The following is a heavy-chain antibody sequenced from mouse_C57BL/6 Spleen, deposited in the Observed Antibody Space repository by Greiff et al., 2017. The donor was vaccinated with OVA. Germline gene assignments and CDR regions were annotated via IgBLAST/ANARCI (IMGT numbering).Heavy chain of an antibody. J-gene: IGHJ4*01. CDR2: IFPGSGCT. Sequence: ESGAELMKPGASVKLSCKATGYTFTGYWIEWVKQRPGHGLEWIGEIFPGSGCTNYNEKFKGKATFTADTSSNTAYMQISGVTTEDSAIYYYARGESYAMDYWGQGTSVTVSS. D-gene: IGHD6-2*01. CDR3: ARGESYAMDY. CDR1: GYTFTGYW. V-gene: IGHV1-9*01.